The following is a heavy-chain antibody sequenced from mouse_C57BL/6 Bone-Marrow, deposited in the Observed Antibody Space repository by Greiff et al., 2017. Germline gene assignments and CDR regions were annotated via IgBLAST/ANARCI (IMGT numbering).Heavy chain of an antibody. CDR3: AGEPNYYGSYYDLDY. CDR2: IYPGGGST. CDR1: GYTFTNYW. Sequence: QVQLQQSGAELVRPGTSVKMSCKASGYTFTNYWIGWAKQRPGHGLEWIGDIYPGGGSTNYNETFKGKATLTADNSSSTAYMQFSSLTSEDSAIYYGAGEPNYYGSYYDLDYWGKGTTVTVSS. D-gene: IGHD1-1*01. V-gene: IGHV1-63*01. J-gene: IGHJ4*01.